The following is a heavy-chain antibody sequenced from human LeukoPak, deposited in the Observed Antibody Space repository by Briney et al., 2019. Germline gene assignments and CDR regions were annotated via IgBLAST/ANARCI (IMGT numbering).Heavy chain of an antibody. D-gene: IGHD5-12*01. V-gene: IGHV4-59*12. CDR3: ARDGGSIIGGYGYYFDY. Sequence: SETLSLTCTVSGGSINSYHWSWIRQPPGKGLEWIGYIYYSGSTNYAPSLKSRVIISVDTSKNQFSLKLSSVTAADTAVYYCARDGGSIIGGYGYYFDYWGQGTLVTVSS. J-gene: IGHJ4*02. CDR2: IYYSGST. CDR1: GGSINSYH.